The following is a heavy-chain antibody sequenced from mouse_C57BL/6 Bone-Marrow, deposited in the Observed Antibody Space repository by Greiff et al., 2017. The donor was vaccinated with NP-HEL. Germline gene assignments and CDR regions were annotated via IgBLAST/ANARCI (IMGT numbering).Heavy chain of an antibody. CDR2: ISDGGSYT. V-gene: IGHV5-4*01. J-gene: IGHJ3*01. Sequence: VQLKESGGGLVKPGGSLKLSCAASGFTFSSYAMSWVRQTPEKRLEWVATISDGGSYTYYPDNVKGRFTISRDNAKNNLYLQMSHLKSEDTAMYYCAREDGPFAYWGQGTLVTVSA. CDR3: AREDGPFAY. CDR1: GFTFSSYA. D-gene: IGHD2-3*01.